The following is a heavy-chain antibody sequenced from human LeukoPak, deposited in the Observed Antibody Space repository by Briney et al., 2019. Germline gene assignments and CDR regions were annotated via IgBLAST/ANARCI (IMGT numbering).Heavy chain of an antibody. J-gene: IGHJ4*02. CDR2: IDYSGST. CDR3: ARRLEPPQFDY. V-gene: IGHV4-39*01. Sequence: SETLSLTCTVSGDSTYNSIYYWGWIRQPPGKGLEWIGSIDYSGSTYYNPSLKSRVTISVDTSKNQFSLKLSSVTAADTAVYYCARRLEPPQFDYWGQGTLVTVSS. CDR1: GDSTYNSIYY. D-gene: IGHD1-1*01.